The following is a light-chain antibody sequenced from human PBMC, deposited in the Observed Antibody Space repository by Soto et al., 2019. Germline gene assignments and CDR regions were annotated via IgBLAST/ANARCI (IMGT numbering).Light chain of an antibody. J-gene: IGLJ1*01. V-gene: IGLV4-69*01. Sequence: QSVLTQSPSASASLGASVKLTCTLSSGHSSYAIAWHQQQPEKGPRYLMKLNSDGSHSKGDGIPDRFSGSSSGAERYLTISSLQPEDEADYYCQTWVTGIYVFGTGTKLTVL. CDR3: QTWVTGIYV. CDR1: SGHSSYA. CDR2: LNSDGSH.